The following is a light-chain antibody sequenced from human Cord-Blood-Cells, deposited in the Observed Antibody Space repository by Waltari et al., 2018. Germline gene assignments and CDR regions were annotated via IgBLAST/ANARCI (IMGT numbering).Light chain of an antibody. CDR3: QQYYSTPQT. Sequence: DIVMTQSPDSLAVSLGERATINCKSSQRVLYSSNNKNYLAWYQQKPGQPPKLLIYWASTRESGVPHRFSGNGSGTDFTLTISSLQAEDVAVYYGQQYYSTPQTFGQGTKVEIK. J-gene: IGKJ1*01. CDR1: QRVLYSSNNKNY. V-gene: IGKV4-1*01. CDR2: WAS.